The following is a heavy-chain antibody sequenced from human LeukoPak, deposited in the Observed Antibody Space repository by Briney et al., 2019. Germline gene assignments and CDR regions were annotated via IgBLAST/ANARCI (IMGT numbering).Heavy chain of an antibody. CDR2: VRYDGSEK. CDR3: AKYGVIVPLNDAFDI. D-gene: IGHD3-22*01. Sequence: GGSLRLSCGASGFTFSDYGMHWVRQAPGKGLQWVAFVRYDGSEKFYADSVKGRFIISRDNSKNTLSLQMNSLRAEDTAVYYCAKYGVIVPLNDAFDIWGQGTMVTVSS. V-gene: IGHV3-30*02. CDR1: GFTFSDYG. J-gene: IGHJ3*02.